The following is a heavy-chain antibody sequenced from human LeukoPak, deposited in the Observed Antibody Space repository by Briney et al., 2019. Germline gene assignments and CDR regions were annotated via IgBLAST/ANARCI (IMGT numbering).Heavy chain of an antibody. J-gene: IGHJ4*02. V-gene: IGHV3-23*01. D-gene: IGHD3-22*01. CDR3: ANRYCSDSSGYLGSLNY. CDR2: TSGSGGST. CDR1: GFTISNHA. Sequence: AGSLRLSCAASGFTISNHAMSRVRQAPGVGLKGVLGTSGSGGSTYYAGSVRGRFTISRDNSKNTVYRQMNSLRAEDTAVYYCANRYCSDSSGYLGSLNYWGQGILVTVSS.